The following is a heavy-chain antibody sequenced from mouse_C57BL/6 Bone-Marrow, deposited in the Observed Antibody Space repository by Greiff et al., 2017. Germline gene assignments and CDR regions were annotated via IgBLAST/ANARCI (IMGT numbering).Heavy chain of an antibody. D-gene: IGHD1-1*01. J-gene: IGHJ4*01. CDR2: INPNNGGT. CDR1: GYTFTDYN. Sequence: EVKLVESGPELVKPGASVKMSCKASGYTFTDYNMHWVKQSHGKSLEWIGYINPNNGGTSYNQKFKGKATLTVNKSSSTAYMELRSLTSEDSAVYYCATATATVVAPMDYWGQGTSVTVSS. V-gene: IGHV1-22*01. CDR3: ATATATVVAPMDY.